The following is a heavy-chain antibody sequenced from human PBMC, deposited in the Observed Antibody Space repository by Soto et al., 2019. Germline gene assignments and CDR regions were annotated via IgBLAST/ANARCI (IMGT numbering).Heavy chain of an antibody. D-gene: IGHD3-3*01. CDR1: GFTFSSYA. Sequence: GGTLRLSCAASGFTFSSYAMSWVRQAPGKGLEWVSAISGSGGSTYYADSVKGRFTISRDNSKNTLYLQMNSLRAEDTAVYYCARTREDVTIFGVVTDYYYYGMDVWGQGTTVTVSS. CDR2: ISGSGGST. J-gene: IGHJ6*02. V-gene: IGHV3-23*01. CDR3: ARTREDVTIFGVVTDYYYYGMDV.